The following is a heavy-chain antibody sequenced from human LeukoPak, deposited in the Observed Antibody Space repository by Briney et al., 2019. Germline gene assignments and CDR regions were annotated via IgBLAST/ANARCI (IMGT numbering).Heavy chain of an antibody. J-gene: IGHJ4*02. CDR3: VRTPPNWGFDY. CDR2: MTPNSGDT. V-gene: IGHV1-8*01. CDR1: GYTFTTHD. D-gene: IGHD7-27*01. Sequence: ASVKVSCKAAGYTFTTHDINWVRQATGQGLEWLGWMTPNSGDTGYAQKFQGRVTMTSDSSISTAYMELSSLRSEDTAIYYCVRTPPNWGFDYWGQGTLVTVSS.